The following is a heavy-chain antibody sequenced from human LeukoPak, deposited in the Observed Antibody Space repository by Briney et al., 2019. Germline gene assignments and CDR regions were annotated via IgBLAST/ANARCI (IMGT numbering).Heavy chain of an antibody. CDR3: ARAYFSSFGTDV. Sequence: GESLKISCKASGYSFTTAPIAWVRQMPGKGLEWMGLIYASDSETRYSPSLQGQVTISADRSISTAYLLLSSLKASDTATYYCARAYFSSFGTDVWGQGTTVTVSS. V-gene: IGHV5-51*01. D-gene: IGHD2/OR15-2a*01. J-gene: IGHJ6*02. CDR1: GYSFTTAP. CDR2: IYASDSET.